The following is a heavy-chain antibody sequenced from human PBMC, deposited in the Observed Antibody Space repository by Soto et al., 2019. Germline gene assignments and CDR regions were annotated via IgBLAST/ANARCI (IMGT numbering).Heavy chain of an antibody. D-gene: IGHD3-22*01. J-gene: IGHJ5*02. CDR3: ARHSSGYYYGYGWFDP. V-gene: IGHV1-18*01. Sequence: QVQLVQSGAEVKKPGASVKVSCKASGYTFTSYRISWVRQAPGQGLEWMGWISAYNGNTNYAQKLQGRVTMTTDTSTSTAYMELRSLRSDDTAVYYCARHSSGYYYGYGWFDPWGQGTLVTVSS. CDR2: ISAYNGNT. CDR1: GYTFTSYR.